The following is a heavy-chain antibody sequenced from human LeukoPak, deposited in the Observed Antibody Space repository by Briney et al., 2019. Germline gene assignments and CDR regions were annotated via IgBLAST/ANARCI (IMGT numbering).Heavy chain of an antibody. J-gene: IGHJ4*02. Sequence: SVKVSCKASGGTFSSYTISWVRQAPGQGLEWMGRVIPILGIANYAQKFQGRVTITADKSTSTAYMELSSLRSEDTAVYYCARDGNSSGWYAVYWGQGTLVTVSS. V-gene: IGHV1-69*04. D-gene: IGHD6-19*01. CDR2: VIPILGIA. CDR1: GGTFSSYT. CDR3: ARDGNSSGWYAVY.